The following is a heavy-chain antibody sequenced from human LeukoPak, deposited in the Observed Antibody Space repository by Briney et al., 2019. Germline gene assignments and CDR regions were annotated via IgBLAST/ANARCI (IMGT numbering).Heavy chain of an antibody. D-gene: IGHD3-22*01. V-gene: IGHV1-18*04. CDR1: GYTFTSYY. CDR3: ARSPSGFYYMDV. Sequence: GASVKVSCKASGYTFTSYYMHWVRQAPGQGLEWMGWISAYNGNTNYVQKLQGRVTMTTDTSTSTAYMELRSLRSDDTAVYYCARSPSGFYYMDVWGKGTTVIVSS. J-gene: IGHJ6*03. CDR2: ISAYNGNT.